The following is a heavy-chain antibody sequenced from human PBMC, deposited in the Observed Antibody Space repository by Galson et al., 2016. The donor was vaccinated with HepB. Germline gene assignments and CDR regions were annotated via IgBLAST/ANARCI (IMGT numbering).Heavy chain of an antibody. V-gene: IGHV3-30*03. Sequence: SLRLSCAASGFSFSSYGLHWVRQAPGKGLEWVALISYGGTNKHYADSVKGRFTISRDNSKNTLYLKMNSLSNDDTAVYYCATPRQDIVVVPAAFDYWGQGTLVTVSS. CDR3: ATPRQDIVVVPAAFDY. CDR1: GFSFSSYG. J-gene: IGHJ4*02. D-gene: IGHD2-2*01. CDR2: ISYGGTNK.